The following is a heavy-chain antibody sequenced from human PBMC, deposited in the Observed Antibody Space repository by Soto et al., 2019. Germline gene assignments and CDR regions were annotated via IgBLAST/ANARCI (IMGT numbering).Heavy chain of an antibody. J-gene: IGHJ5*01. CDR1: GGTFSSYA. CDR2: IIPIFGTA. Sequence: QVQLVQSGAEVKKPGSSVKVSCKASGGTFSSYAISWVRQAPGQGLEWMGGIIPIFGTANYAQKFQGRVTITAAESTSTDYMELSSMRSEDTAVYYCAGGALNYDLWSGSKWFDSWGQGTLVTVSS. CDR3: AGGALNYDLWSGSKWFDS. V-gene: IGHV1-69*01. D-gene: IGHD3-3*01.